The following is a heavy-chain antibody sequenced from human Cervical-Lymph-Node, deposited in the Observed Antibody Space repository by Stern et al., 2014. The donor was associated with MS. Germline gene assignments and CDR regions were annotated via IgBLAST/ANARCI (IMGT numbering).Heavy chain of an antibody. CDR1: GFTFSSYA. J-gene: IGHJ6*02. Sequence: EVQLVESGGGLVQPGGSLRLSCAASGFTFSSYAMRWVRQAPGQGLEWVSAISGSGGSTYYADSVKGRFTISRDNSKNTLYLQMNSLRAEDTAVYYCAKRMEGNSYGYTYYGMDVWGQGTTVTVSS. CDR2: ISGSGGST. V-gene: IGHV3-23*04. D-gene: IGHD5-18*01. CDR3: AKRMEGNSYGYTYYGMDV.